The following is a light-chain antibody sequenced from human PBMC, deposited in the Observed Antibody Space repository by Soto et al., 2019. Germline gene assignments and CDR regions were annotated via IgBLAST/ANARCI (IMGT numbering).Light chain of an antibody. J-gene: IGLJ1*01. Sequence: QSVFGQPASVSGSPGQSITISCTGTSSDVGGYNYVSWYQQHPGKAPKLMIYEVSNRPSGVSNRFSGSKSGNTASLTISGLQAEDEADYYCSSYKSSRTPYGFGTGTKVTVL. V-gene: IGLV2-14*01. CDR3: SSYKSSRTPYG. CDR1: SSDVGGYNY. CDR2: EVS.